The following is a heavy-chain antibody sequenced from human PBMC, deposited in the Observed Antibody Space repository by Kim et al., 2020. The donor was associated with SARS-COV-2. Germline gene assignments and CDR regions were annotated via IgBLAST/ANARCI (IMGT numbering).Heavy chain of an antibody. Sequence: SETLSLTCTVSGGSISSSSYYWGWIRQPPGKGLEWIGSIYYSGSTYYNPSLKSRVTISVDTSKNQFSLKLSSVTAADTAVYYCARQDEAAVAGIMGWFDPWGQGTLVTVSS. CDR3: ARQDEAAVAGIMGWFDP. J-gene: IGHJ5*02. V-gene: IGHV4-39*01. D-gene: IGHD6-19*01. CDR1: GGSISSSSYY. CDR2: IYYSGST.